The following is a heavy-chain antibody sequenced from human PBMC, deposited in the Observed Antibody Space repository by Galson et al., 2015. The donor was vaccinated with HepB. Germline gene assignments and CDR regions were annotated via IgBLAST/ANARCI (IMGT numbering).Heavy chain of an antibody. V-gene: IGHV3-74*03. Sequence: SLRLSCAASGFTFNKYWMHWVRQAPGKGLVWVSRIKSDGTITAYADSVKGRFTISRDNAKNTVFLQMSSLRAEDTAVYFCAKEALPDYGGVTGLDYWGQGTLVTVSS. D-gene: IGHD4-23*01. CDR3: AKEALPDYGGVTGLDY. CDR1: GFTFNKYW. J-gene: IGHJ4*02. CDR2: IKSDGTIT.